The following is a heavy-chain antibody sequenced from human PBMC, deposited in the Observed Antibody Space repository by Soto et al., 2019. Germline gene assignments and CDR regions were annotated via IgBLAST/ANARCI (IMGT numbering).Heavy chain of an antibody. CDR1: GFTFSSYA. CDR2: ISYDGSNK. Sequence: GGSLRLSCAASGFTFSSYAMHWVRQAPGKGLEWVAVISYDGSNKYYADSVKGRFTISRDNSKNTLYLQMNSLRAEDTAVYYCAREAEGATNDYWGQGTLVTVSS. CDR3: AREAEGATNDY. D-gene: IGHD1-26*01. V-gene: IGHV3-30-3*01. J-gene: IGHJ4*02.